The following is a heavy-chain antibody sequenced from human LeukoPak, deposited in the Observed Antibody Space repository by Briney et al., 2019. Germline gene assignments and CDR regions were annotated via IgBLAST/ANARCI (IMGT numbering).Heavy chain of an antibody. CDR1: GGSFSGYY. Sequence: SETLSLTCAVYGGSFSGYYWSWIRQPPGKGLEWIGEINHSGSTNCNPSLKSRVTISVDTSKNQFSLELSSVTAADTAVYYCARRLLGIGGANWFDPWGQGTLVTVSS. CDR2: INHSGST. CDR3: ARRLLGIGGANWFDP. V-gene: IGHV4-34*01. J-gene: IGHJ5*02. D-gene: IGHD7-27*01.